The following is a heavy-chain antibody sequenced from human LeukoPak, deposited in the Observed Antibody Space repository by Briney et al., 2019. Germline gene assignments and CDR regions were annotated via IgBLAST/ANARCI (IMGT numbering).Heavy chain of an antibody. CDR1: GYTFTSYY. CDR3: AGDRGVGGYDPFY. J-gene: IGHJ4*02. D-gene: IGHD5-12*01. CDR2: INPSGGST. Sequence: ASVKVSCKASGYTFTSYYMRWVRQAPGQGLEWMGIINPSGGSTSYAQKFQGRVTMTRDTSISTAYMELSRLRSDDTAVYYCAGDRGVGGYDPFYWGQGTLVTVSS. V-gene: IGHV1-46*01.